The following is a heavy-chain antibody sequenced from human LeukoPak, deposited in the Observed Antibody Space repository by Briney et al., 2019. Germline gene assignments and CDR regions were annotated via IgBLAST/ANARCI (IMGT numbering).Heavy chain of an antibody. D-gene: IGHD3-16*02. CDR1: GGSISSYY. CDR2: IYYSGST. J-gene: IGHJ3*02. Sequence: PSETLSITCTVSGGSISSYYWSWIRQPPGKGLEWIGYIYYSGSTNYNPSLKSRVTISVDTSKNQFSLKLSSVTAADTAVYYCARAPQQREVTFGGVIVYPKGAFDIWGQGTMVTVSS. CDR3: ARAPQQREVTFGGVIVYPKGAFDI. V-gene: IGHV4-59*01.